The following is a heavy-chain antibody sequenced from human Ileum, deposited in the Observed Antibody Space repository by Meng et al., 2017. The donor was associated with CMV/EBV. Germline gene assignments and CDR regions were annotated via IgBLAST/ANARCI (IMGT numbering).Heavy chain of an antibody. D-gene: IGHD2-15*01. J-gene: IGHJ4*02. CDR3: AKDRICSGGSCYGYYFDY. Sequence: FRRYAMSWVRQAPGKGMGWLSAIRGSGGSTYYADSVKGRFTISRDNSKNTLYLQMNSLRAEDTAVYYCAKDRICSGGSCYGYYFDYWGQGTLVTVSS. V-gene: IGHV3-23*01. CDR2: IRGSGGST. CDR1: FRRYA.